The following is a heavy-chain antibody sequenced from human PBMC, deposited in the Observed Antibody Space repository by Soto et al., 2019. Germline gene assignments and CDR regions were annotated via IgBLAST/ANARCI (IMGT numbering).Heavy chain of an antibody. CDR1: GFTFSSYA. CDR2: ISYDGSNK. V-gene: IGHV3-30-3*01. J-gene: IGHJ4*02. Sequence: QVQLVESGGGVVQPGRSLRLSCAASGFTFSSYAMHWVRQAPGKGLEWVAVISYDGSNKYYADPVKGRFTISRDNSKNTLYLQMNSLRAEDTAVYYCATIDYWGQGTLVTVSS. CDR3: ATIDY.